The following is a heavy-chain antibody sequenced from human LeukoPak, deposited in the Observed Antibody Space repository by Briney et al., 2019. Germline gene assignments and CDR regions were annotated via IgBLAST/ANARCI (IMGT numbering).Heavy chain of an antibody. CDR3: ASLRFADSYFDL. Sequence: PSETLSLTCKVSNYSVRSDLHWSWIRQSPGRGLEWIASVYQSGHAYYSPSLKSRALISFDTSKKELSLKINSVTATDTALYYCASLRFADSYFDLWGQGTQVTVSS. V-gene: IGHV4-38-2*02. J-gene: IGHJ4*02. CDR2: VYQSGHA. CDR1: NYSVRSDLH.